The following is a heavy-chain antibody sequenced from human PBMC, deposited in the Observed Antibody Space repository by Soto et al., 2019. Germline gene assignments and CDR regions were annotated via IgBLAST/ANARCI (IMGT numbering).Heavy chain of an antibody. Sequence: PSETLSLTCAVSGGSISSGGYSWSWIRQPPGKGLEWIGYIYHSGSTYYNPSLKSRVTISVDRSKNQFSLKLSSATAADTAVYYCARSGEAASDFDYWGQGTLVTVSS. CDR1: GGSISSGGYS. CDR3: ARSGEAASDFDY. CDR2: IYHSGST. D-gene: IGHD6-13*01. J-gene: IGHJ4*02. V-gene: IGHV4-30-2*01.